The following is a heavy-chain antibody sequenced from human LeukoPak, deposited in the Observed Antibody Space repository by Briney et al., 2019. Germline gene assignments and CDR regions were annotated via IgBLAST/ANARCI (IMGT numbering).Heavy chain of an antibody. CDR2: VSPRNGAT. J-gene: IGHJ4*02. V-gene: IGHV1-8*01. D-gene: IGHD3-3*01. Sequence: GASVKVSCKASGYTFTSFDMNWLRQATGQGPEWMGWVSPRNGATGYAQNFQGRLTMTTDVSRSTVYMDLSSLRSDDTAVYYCARGITAGVDYWGQGTVVTVSS. CDR1: GYTFTSFD. CDR3: ARGITAGVDY.